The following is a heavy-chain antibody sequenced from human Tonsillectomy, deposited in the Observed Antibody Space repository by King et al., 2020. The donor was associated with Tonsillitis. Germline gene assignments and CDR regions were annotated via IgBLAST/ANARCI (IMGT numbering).Heavy chain of an antibody. CDR1: GFTFDDYD. CDR2: ISSDGGYT. CDR3: AKDIPPYGGNRGAAFDI. J-gene: IGHJ3*02. V-gene: IGHV3-43*02. Sequence: VQLVESGGGVVQPGGSLRLSCAASGFTFDDYDMFWVRQTSGKGLEWVSLISSDGGYTYYADSVKGRFTTSRDNSKNSLFLHMSSLRTEDSASYYCAKDIPPYGGNRGAAFDIWGQGTVVTVSS. D-gene: IGHD4-23*01.